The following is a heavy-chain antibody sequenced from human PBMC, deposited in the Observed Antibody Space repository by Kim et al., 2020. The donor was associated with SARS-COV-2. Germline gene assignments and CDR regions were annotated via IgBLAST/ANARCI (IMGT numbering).Heavy chain of an antibody. CDR1: GFTFSSYG. CDR2: IWYDGSNK. D-gene: IGHD3-10*01. Sequence: GGSLRLSCAASGFTFSSYGMHWVRQAPGKGLEWVAVIWYDGSNKYYADSVKGRFTISRDNSKNTLYLQMNSLRAEDTAVYYCAKKGSSYGMDVWGQGTTVTVSS. V-gene: IGHV3-33*06. CDR3: AKKGSSYGMDV. J-gene: IGHJ6*02.